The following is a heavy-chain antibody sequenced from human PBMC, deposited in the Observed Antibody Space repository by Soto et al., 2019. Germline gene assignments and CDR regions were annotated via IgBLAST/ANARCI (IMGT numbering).Heavy chain of an antibody. CDR3: ARDHGGSYQADSFDP. CDR2: ISPYDGDT. CDR1: GYTFTTYG. J-gene: IGHJ5*02. D-gene: IGHD1-26*01. V-gene: IGHV1-18*01. Sequence: QVQLVQSGVEVKKPGASVKVSCKASGYTFTTYGISWVRQAPGQGLEWMGWISPYDGDTNYADTLQGRATLTTDTSTTTAYMELRSLRSDDTAMYYCARDHGGSYQADSFDPWGQGTLVIVSS.